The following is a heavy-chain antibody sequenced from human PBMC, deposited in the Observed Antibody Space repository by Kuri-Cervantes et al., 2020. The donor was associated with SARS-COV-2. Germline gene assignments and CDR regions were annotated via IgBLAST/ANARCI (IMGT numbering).Heavy chain of an antibody. V-gene: IGHV4-59*08. CDR1: GGSISSYY. CDR2: IYYSGST. CDR3: ARHRHWNSGDTFDF. J-gene: IGHJ3*01. D-gene: IGHD1-7*01. Sequence: SETLSLTCTVSGGSISSYYWSWIRQPPGKGLEWIGYIYYSGSTNYNPSLKSRVTISVDTSKNQFSLKLSSVTAADTAVYYSARHRHWNSGDTFDFWGQGTMVTVSS.